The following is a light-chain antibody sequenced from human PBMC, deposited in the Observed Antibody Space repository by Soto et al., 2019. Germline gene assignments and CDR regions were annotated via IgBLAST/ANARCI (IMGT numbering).Light chain of an antibody. V-gene: IGLV1-47*01. CDR2: RNN. CDR3: AAWDDSLSGVV. CDR1: SSNIGSNY. J-gene: IGLJ2*01. Sequence: QSVLTQPPSASGTPGHRVTISCSGSSSNIGSNYVYWYQQIPVTAPKLLIYRNNQRPSGVPDRFSGSKSGTSASLAISGLRSEDEADYYCAAWDDSLSGVVFGGGTKVTVL.